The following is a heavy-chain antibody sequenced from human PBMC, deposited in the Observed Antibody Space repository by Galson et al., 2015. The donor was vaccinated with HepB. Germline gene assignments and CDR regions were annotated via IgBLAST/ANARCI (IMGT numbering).Heavy chain of an antibody. CDR2: IIPILGIA. V-gene: IGHV1-69*02. J-gene: IGHJ4*02. CDR3: ARGPHLRGSPKATMYYFDY. CDR1: GGTFSSYT. Sequence: SVKVSCKASGGTFSSYTISWVRQAPGQGLEWMGRIIPILGIANYAQKFQGRVTITADKSTSTAYMELSSLRSEDTAVYYCARGPHLRGSPKATMYYFDYWGQGTLVTVSS. D-gene: IGHD1-26*01.